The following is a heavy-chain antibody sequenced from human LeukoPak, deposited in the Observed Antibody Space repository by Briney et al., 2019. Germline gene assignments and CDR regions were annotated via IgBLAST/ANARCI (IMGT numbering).Heavy chain of an antibody. V-gene: IGHV1-69*13. CDR3: ARSHDIPPYYYYYMDV. J-gene: IGHJ6*03. Sequence: SVKVSCKASGGTFSSYAISWVRQAPGQGLEWMGGIIPIFGTANYAQKFQGRVTITADESTSTAYMELSSLRSEDTAVYYCARSHDIPPYYYYYMDVWGKGTTVTVSS. CDR1: GGTFSSYA. D-gene: IGHD3-9*01. CDR2: IIPIFGTA.